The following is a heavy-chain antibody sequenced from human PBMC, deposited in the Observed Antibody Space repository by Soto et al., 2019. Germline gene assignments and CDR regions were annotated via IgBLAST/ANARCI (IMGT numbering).Heavy chain of an antibody. J-gene: IGHJ1*01. V-gene: IGHV5-51*01. CDR3: ARPCSGGSCFFQH. CDR2: IYPGDSDT. Sequence: PGESLKISCKGSGYSFTSYWIGWVRQMPGKGLEWMGIIYPGDSDTRYSPSFQGQVTISADKSISTAYMELSSLRSEDTAVYYCARPCSGGSCFFQHWGQGTLVTVSS. D-gene: IGHD2-15*01. CDR1: GYSFTSYW.